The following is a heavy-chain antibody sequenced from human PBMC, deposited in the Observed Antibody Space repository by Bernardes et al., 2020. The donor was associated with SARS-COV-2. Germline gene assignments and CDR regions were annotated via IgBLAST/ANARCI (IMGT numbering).Heavy chain of an antibody. V-gene: IGHV3-7*03. CDR2: IKRDGSET. CDR1: GFDFSDFW. Sequence: CADSGFDFSDFWMTWVRQAPGKGLEWVANIKRDGSETYYVDSVKGRFTISRDNAKNLVFLQMNSLRAEDTAVFYCARSAGMDVWGQGTMVTVSS. CDR3: ARSAGMDV. J-gene: IGHJ6*02.